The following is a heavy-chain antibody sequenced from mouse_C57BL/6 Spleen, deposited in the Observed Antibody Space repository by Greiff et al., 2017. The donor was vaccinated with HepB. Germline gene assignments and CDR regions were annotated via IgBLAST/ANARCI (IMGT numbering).Heavy chain of an antibody. CDR2: ISSGGDYI. CDR3: TRDSSGSPFAY. D-gene: IGHD3-2*02. CDR1: GFTFSSYA. Sequence: EVKLMESGEGLVKPGGSLKLSCAASGFTFSSYAMSWVRQTPEKRLEWVAYISSGGDYIYYADTVKGRFTISRDNARNTLYLRMSSLKSEDTAMYYCTRDSSGSPFAYWGQGTLVTVSA. V-gene: IGHV5-9-1*02. J-gene: IGHJ3*01.